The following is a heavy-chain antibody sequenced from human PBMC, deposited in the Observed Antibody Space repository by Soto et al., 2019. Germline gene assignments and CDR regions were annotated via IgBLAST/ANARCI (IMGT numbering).Heavy chain of an antibody. CDR3: ARDDDYPDNGLDY. CDR2: IGSDGARD. D-gene: IGHD4-17*01. Sequence: QVKLVESGGGVVQPGGSLRLSCAASGFTFGRHGMHWVRQAPGKGLEWVAVIGSDGARDSYADSMKGRFSISRDNGQNTLYLPINSLRVEDTAVYYCARDDDYPDNGLDYWGQGTLVTVSS. J-gene: IGHJ4*02. CDR1: GFTFGRHG. V-gene: IGHV3-33*01.